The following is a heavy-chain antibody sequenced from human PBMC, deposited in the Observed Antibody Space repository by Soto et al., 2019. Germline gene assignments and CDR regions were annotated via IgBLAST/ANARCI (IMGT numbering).Heavy chain of an antibody. V-gene: IGHV3-23*01. Sequence: EVQLLESGGGLVQPGGSLRLSCAASGFTFSSYAMSWVRQAPGKGLEWVSAISGSGGSTYYADSVKGRFTISRDNSKNTLYLQMNSLRAEDTAVYYCARGQESDHAYFDYWGQGTLVTVSS. CDR1: GFTFSSYA. CDR3: ARGQESDHAYFDY. J-gene: IGHJ4*02. CDR2: ISGSGGST.